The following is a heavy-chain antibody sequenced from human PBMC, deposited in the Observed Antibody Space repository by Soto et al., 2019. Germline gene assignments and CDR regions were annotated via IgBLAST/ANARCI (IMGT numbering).Heavy chain of an antibody. J-gene: IGHJ5*02. CDR1: GDSVSSNSAA. CDR3: ARNLDLQRLATNNCFDP. Sequence: SQTLSLTCAISGDSVSSNSAAWNWIRQSPSRGLEWLGRTYYRSKWYNDYAVSVKSRITINPDTSKNQFSLQLNSVTPEDTAVYYCARNLDLQRLATNNCFDPWGQGTLVTFSS. CDR2: TYYRSKWYN. V-gene: IGHV6-1*01. D-gene: IGHD6-25*01.